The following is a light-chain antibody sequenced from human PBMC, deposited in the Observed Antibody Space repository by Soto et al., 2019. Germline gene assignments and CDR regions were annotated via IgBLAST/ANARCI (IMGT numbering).Light chain of an antibody. CDR3: QQYDNLLFT. Sequence: DIQMTQSPSSLSASVGDRVTITCQASQDIINYLNWYQQKPGEAPKLLIHDASNLEVGVPSRFSGSGSGTDFTFTISSLQPEDTATYYCQQYDNLLFTFGPGTKVNIQ. CDR1: QDIINY. J-gene: IGKJ3*01. V-gene: IGKV1-33*01. CDR2: DAS.